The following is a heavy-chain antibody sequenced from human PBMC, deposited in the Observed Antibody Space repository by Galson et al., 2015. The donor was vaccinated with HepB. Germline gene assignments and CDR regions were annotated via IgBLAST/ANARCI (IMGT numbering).Heavy chain of an antibody. V-gene: IGHV7-4-1*02. J-gene: IGHJ4*02. CDR3: ARGGEYSAYDSDY. CDR2: INTNIGNP. CDR1: GYTFSEYA. D-gene: IGHD5-12*01. Sequence: SVKVSCKASGYTFSEYAINWVRQAPGQGLEWMGWINTNIGNPRYAHGFTGRFVFSLDTSVSTAYLQISSLKAEDTAVYYCARGGEYSAYDSDYWGQGTLVTVSS.